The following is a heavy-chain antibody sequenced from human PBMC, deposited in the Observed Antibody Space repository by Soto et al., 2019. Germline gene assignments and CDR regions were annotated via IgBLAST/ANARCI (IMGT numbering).Heavy chain of an antibody. CDR2: ISWDGGGT. CDR1: GFTFDDYA. Sequence: EVQLVESGGVVVQPGGSLRLSCATSGFTFDDYAMHWVRQAPGTGLEWVSLISWDGGGTYYADSVKGRFTISRDNSKNSLYLQMNSLRAEDTAVYYCAKATVAGAAYDYYYGMDVWGQGTTVTVSS. V-gene: IGHV3-43D*04. J-gene: IGHJ6*02. D-gene: IGHD6-19*01. CDR3: AKATVAGAAYDYYYGMDV.